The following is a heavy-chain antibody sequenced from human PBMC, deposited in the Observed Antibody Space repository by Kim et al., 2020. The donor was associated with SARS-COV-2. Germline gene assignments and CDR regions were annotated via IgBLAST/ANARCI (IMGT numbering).Heavy chain of an antibody. V-gene: IGHV4-39*01. CDR3: ASDSSSWYASYYYYGL. D-gene: IGHD6-13*01. Sequence: SETLSLTCTVSGGSISSSSYYWGWIRQPPGKGLEWIGSIYYSGSTYYNPSLKSRVTISVDTSKNQFSLKLSSVTAADTAVYYFASDSSSWYASYYYYGL. CDR2: IYYSGST. J-gene: IGHJ6*01. CDR1: GGSISSSSYY.